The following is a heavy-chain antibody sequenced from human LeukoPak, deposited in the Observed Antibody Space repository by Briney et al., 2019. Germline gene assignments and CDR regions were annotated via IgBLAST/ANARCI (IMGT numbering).Heavy chain of an antibody. V-gene: IGHV1-69*13. CDR2: IIPIFGTA. Sequence: ASVNVSCKASGGTFSSYAISWVRQAPGQGLEWMGGIIPIFGTANYAQKFQGRVTITADESTSTAYMELSSLRSEDTAVYYCAGIRNYYDSSGYYQFDPWGQGTLVTVSS. CDR1: GGTFSSYA. J-gene: IGHJ5*02. CDR3: AGIRNYYDSSGYYQFDP. D-gene: IGHD3-22*01.